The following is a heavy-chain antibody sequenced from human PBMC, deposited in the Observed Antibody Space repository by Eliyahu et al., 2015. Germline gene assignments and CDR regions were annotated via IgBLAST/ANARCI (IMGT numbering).Heavy chain of an antibody. J-gene: IGHJ4*02. CDR2: INNDETST. CDR3: GRASMRSRSIDY. V-gene: IGHV3-74*01. CDR1: GFTFSSFW. Sequence: EVQLVESGGGLVQPGGSLRLSCAASGFTFSSFWMHWVRQXPGKGLVWVSLINNDETSTTYADSVKGRFTISRDNARNTVYLQMNSLRVEDTAVYYCGRASMRSRSIDYWGQGTQVTVSS. D-gene: IGHD6-13*01.